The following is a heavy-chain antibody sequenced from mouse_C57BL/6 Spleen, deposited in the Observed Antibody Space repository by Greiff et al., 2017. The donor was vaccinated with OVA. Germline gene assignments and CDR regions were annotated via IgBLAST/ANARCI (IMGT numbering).Heavy chain of an antibody. J-gene: IGHJ4*01. V-gene: IGHV5-17*01. CDR2: ISSGSSTI. Sequence: EVKLVESGGGLVKPGGSLKLSCAASGFTFSDYGMHWVRQAPEKGLEWVAYISSGSSTIYYADTVKGRFTISRDNAKNTLFLQMTSLRSEDTAMYYCARGFDYGSSYDYYAMDYWGQGTSVTVSS. CDR3: ARGFDYGSSYDYYAMDY. D-gene: IGHD1-1*01. CDR1: GFTFSDYG.